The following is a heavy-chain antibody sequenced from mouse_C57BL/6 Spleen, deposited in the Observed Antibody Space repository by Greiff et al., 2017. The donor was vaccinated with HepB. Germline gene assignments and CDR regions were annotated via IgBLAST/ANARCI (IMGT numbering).Heavy chain of an antibody. Sequence: QVQLQQSGADLVRPGASVTLSCKASGYTFTDYEMHWVKQTPVHGLEWIGAIDPETGGTAYNQKFKGKAILTADKSSSTAYMELRSLTSEDSAVYYCTRRTFYYYGSSLYYYAMDYWGQGTSVTVSS. D-gene: IGHD1-1*01. CDR1: GYTFTDYE. CDR2: IDPETGGT. V-gene: IGHV1-15*01. CDR3: TRRTFYYYGSSLYYYAMDY. J-gene: IGHJ4*01.